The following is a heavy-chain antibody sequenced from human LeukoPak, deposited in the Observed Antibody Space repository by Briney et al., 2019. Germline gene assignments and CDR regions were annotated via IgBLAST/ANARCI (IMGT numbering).Heavy chain of an antibody. J-gene: IGHJ4*02. V-gene: IGHV1-2*02. CDR1: GYTFTGYY. CDR2: INLNSGGT. D-gene: IGHD2-15*01. Sequence: ASVKVSCKASGYTFTGYYMHWVRQAPGQGLEWMGWINLNSGGTNYAQKFQGRVTMTRDTSISTAYMELSRLRSDDTAVYYCARDQGVVVETDYWGQGTLVTVSS. CDR3: ARDQGVVVETDY.